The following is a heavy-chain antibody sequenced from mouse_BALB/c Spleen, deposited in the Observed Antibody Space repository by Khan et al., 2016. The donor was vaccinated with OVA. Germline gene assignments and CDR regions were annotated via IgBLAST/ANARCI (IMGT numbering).Heavy chain of an antibody. CDR3: AKVYDVVFAY. Sequence: QVQLQQSGAELMKPGASVEISCKATGFTFSSYWIEWAKQRPGHGLEWIGEILLGSGSAYYDEKFKGKASFTADTFSSTAYLQLSCPTSEDSAVYYCAKVYDVVFAYWGQGTLVTVSA. J-gene: IGHJ3*01. CDR1: GFTFSSYW. D-gene: IGHD2-12*01. CDR2: ILLGSGSA. V-gene: IGHV1-9*01.